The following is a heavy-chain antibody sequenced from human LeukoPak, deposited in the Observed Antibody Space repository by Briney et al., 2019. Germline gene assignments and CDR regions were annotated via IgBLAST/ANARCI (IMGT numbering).Heavy chain of an antibody. J-gene: IGHJ1*01. CDR3: AKGDDGEPAEYFQH. D-gene: IGHD4-17*01. CDR1: GFTFSSYG. V-gene: IGHV3-30*18. Sequence: GGSLRLSCAASGFTFSSYGMHWVRQAPGKGLEWVAVISYDGPNKYYADSVKGRFTISRDNSKNTLYLQMNSLRAEDTAVYYCAKGDDGEPAEYFQHWGQGTLVTVSS. CDR2: ISYDGPNK.